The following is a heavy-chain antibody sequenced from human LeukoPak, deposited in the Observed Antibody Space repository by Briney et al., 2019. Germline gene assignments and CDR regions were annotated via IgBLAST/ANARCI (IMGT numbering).Heavy chain of an antibody. CDR3: ARDAPPYSGSVGIIY. D-gene: IGHD1-26*01. Sequence: SETLSLTCTVSGGSISSGGYYWSWIRQPPGKGLEWIGYIYHSGSTYYNPSLKSRVTISVDRSKNQFSLKLSSVTAADTAVYYCARDAPPYSGSVGIIYWGQGTLVTVSS. CDR1: GGSISSGGYY. CDR2: IYHSGST. J-gene: IGHJ4*02. V-gene: IGHV4-30-2*01.